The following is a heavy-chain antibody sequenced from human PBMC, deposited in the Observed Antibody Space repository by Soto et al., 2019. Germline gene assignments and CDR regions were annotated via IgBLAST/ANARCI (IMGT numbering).Heavy chain of an antibody. CDR2: IGSRGST. Sequence: GGSLRLSCAASGLPVSGNFMSWVRQAPGKGLEWVSAIGSRGSTFYADSVKGRFTVSRDNSKNTLYLQMNSLRAEDTALYYCAKENTGWYSNWGQGTLVTVSS. D-gene: IGHD6-19*01. V-gene: IGHV3-53*01. CDR1: GLPVSGNF. CDR3: AKENTGWYSN. J-gene: IGHJ4*02.